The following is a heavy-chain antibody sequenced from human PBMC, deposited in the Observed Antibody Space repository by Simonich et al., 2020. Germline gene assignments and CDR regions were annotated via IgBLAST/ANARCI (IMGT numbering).Heavy chain of an antibody. CDR1: GGSISSCSYY. CDR3: ARHPEYISNWFDP. D-gene: IGHD6-6*01. CDR2: IYLSCST. Sequence: QLQLQESGPGLVKPSETLSLTCTVSGGSISSCSYYWGWIRQPPGKGLEWIGSIYLSCSTYYSPSLKWLVTISVDTSKNQFSLKLSSVTAADTAVYYCARHPEYISNWFDPWGQGTLVTVSS. V-gene: IGHV4-39*01. J-gene: IGHJ5*02.